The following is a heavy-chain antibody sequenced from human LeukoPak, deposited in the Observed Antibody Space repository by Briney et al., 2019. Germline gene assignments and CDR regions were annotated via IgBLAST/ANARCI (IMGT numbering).Heavy chain of an antibody. Sequence: GGSLRLSCAASGFTFSSYSMNLVRQAPGKGLEWVSYISSSSSTIYYADPVKGRFTISRDNAKNSLYLQMNSLRAEDTAVYYCASNGSRDYWGQGTLVTVSS. J-gene: IGHJ4*02. CDR2: ISSSSSTI. V-gene: IGHV3-48*01. CDR1: GFTFSSYS. CDR3: ASNGSRDY.